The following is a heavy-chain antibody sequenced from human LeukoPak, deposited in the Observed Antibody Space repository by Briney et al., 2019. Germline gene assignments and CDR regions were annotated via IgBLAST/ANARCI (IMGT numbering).Heavy chain of an antibody. CDR3: ARDSTGTVFDY. CDR1: GGSISSSSYY. D-gene: IGHD1-1*01. J-gene: IGHJ4*02. CDR2: IYYSGST. Sequence: SETLSLTCTVSGGSISSSSYYWGWIRQPPGKGLEWIGSIYYSGSTYYNPSLKSRVTISVDTSKNQFSLKLSSVTAADTAVYYCARDSTGTVFDYWGQGTLVTVSS. V-gene: IGHV4-39*07.